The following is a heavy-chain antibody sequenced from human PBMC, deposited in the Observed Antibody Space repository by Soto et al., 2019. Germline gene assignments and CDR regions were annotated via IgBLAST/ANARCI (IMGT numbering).Heavy chain of an antibody. V-gene: IGHV3-53*04. D-gene: IGHD2-2*01. Sequence: GVPLRLSCAAAGFTISSNYMSWVSQAPGKGLEWVSVIYSGGSTYYADSVKGRFTISRHNSKNTLYLQMNSLRAEDTAVYYCAVVVPAAKRGWFDPWGQGTLVTVS. J-gene: IGHJ5*02. CDR2: IYSGGST. CDR3: AVVVPAAKRGWFDP. CDR1: GFTISSNY.